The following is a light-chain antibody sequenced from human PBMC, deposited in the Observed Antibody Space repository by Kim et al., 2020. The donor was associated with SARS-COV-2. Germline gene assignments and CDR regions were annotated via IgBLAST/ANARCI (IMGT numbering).Light chain of an antibody. J-gene: IGKJ4*01. CDR3: QQSYNVPLT. CDR2: LEC. CDR1: QSISTY. Sequence: ASVGDRVTITCRASQSISTYLNWHQQKPGKAPNLLIYLECDLQSGAPSRFSGSGSGTDFSLTISNLQPEDFATYYCQQSYNVPLTFGGGAKVDIK. V-gene: IGKV1-39*01.